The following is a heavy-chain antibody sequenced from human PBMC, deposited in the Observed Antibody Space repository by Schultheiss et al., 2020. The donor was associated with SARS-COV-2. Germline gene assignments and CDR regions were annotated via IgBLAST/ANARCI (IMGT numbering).Heavy chain of an antibody. Sequence: GGSLRLSCTASGFSITSYWMTWVRQAPGKGLEWVANIKQDGSDKYYVDSVRGRFTISRDNAKNSLYLQMNSLRVEDTAVYYCARLWMGWGQGTLVTVSS. CDR1: GFSITSYW. J-gene: IGHJ4*02. V-gene: IGHV3-7*03. D-gene: IGHD2-21*01. CDR3: ARLWMG. CDR2: IKQDGSDK.